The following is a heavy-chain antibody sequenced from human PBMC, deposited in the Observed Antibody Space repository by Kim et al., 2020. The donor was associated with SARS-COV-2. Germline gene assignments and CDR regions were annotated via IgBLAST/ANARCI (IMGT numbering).Heavy chain of an antibody. CDR1: GFTFSSYS. CDR3: SRAYDFLCCYYLPIYF. Sequence: GGSLRLSCAASGFTFSSYSMNWVRQAPGKGLEWVSSISSSSSYIYYAVSVKGRFTLSGATAQHSLYLQLNSLRAADTAVYYCSRAYDFLCCYYLPIYF. J-gene: IGHJ4*01. D-gene: IGHD3-3*01. V-gene: IGHV3-21*01. CDR2: ISSSSSYI.